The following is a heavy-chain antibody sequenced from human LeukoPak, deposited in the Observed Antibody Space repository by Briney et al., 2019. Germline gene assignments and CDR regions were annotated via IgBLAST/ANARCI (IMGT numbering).Heavy chain of an antibody. CDR1: GGSFSGYY. J-gene: IGHJ4*02. V-gene: IGHV4-34*01. CDR3: ARAFGTVTSRPSSLDY. D-gene: IGHD4-17*01. Sequence: SETLSLTCAVYGGSFSGYYWSWIRQPPGKGLEWIGEINHSGSTNYNPSLKSRVTISVDTSKNQFSLKLSSVTAADTAVYYCARAFGTVTSRPSSLDYWGQGTLVTVSS. CDR2: INHSGST.